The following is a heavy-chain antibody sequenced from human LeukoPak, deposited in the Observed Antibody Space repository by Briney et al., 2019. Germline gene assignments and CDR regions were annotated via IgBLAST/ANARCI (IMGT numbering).Heavy chain of an antibody. CDR2: INNDGSST. CDR3: ARDNGEAIYY. V-gene: IGHV3-74*01. CDR1: GFTFSSYW. D-gene: IGHD4-17*01. J-gene: IGHJ4*02. Sequence: GGSLRLSCAASGFTFSSYWMHWVRQAPGKGLVWVSRINNDGSSTSYAESVKRRFTISRDNAKNTLYLQMNSLRAEDTAVYYFARDNGEAIYYWGQGSLVTVSS.